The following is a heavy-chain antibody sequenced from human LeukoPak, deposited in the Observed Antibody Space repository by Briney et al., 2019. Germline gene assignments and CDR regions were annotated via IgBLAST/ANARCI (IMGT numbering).Heavy chain of an antibody. CDR3: ARRRGAYGDYVY. V-gene: IGHV4-34*01. J-gene: IGHJ4*02. Sequence: SETLSLTCAVYGESFNGCYRSWIRQPLGKGLEWIGEINDSGSTNYNPSLKSRVTISVDTSKNQFSLKLSSVTAADTAMYYCARRRGAYGDYVYWGQGTLVTVSS. CDR1: GESFNGCY. CDR2: INDSGST. D-gene: IGHD4-17*01.